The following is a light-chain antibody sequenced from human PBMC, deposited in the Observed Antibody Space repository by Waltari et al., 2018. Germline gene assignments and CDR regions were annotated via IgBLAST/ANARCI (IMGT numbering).Light chain of an antibody. CDR3: CSYGGSYYV. Sequence: QSALTQPRSVSGSPGQSVTISCTGTSSDVGRYDYVSWYQQHPGKAPKVMIYDVHKRPSGVPDRFSGSKSGNTASLTISGLQAEDEAEYCCCSYGGSYYVLGTGTEVTVL. J-gene: IGLJ1*01. CDR2: DVH. V-gene: IGLV2-11*02. CDR1: SSDVGRYDY.